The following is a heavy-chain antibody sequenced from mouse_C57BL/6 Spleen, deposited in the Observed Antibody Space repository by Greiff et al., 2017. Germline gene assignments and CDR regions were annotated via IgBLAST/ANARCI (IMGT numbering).Heavy chain of an antibody. D-gene: IGHD4-1*01. CDR1: GFSLTSYG. J-gene: IGHJ3*01. CDR2: IWSGGST. Sequence: VQRVESGPGLVQPSQSLSITCTVSGFSLTSYGVHWVRQSPGKGLEWLGVIWSGGSTDYNAAFISRLSISKDNSKSQVFFKMNSLQADDTAIYYCARNSPGTSFAYWGQGTLVTVSA. V-gene: IGHV2-2*01. CDR3: ARNSPGTSFAY.